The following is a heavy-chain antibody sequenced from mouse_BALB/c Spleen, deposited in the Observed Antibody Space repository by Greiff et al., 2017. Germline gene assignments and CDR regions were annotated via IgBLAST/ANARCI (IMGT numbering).Heavy chain of an antibody. CDR2: INPYNDGT. D-gene: IGHD2-14*01. CDR1: GYTFTSYV. J-gene: IGHJ3*01. V-gene: IGHV1-14*01. Sequence: EVQVVESGPELVKPGASVKMSCKASGYTFTSYVMHWVKQKPGQGLEWIGYINPYNDGTKYNEKFKGKATLTSDKSSSTAYMELSSLTSEDSAVYYCASRDYYRYDEFAYWGQGTLVTVSA. CDR3: ASRDYYRYDEFAY.